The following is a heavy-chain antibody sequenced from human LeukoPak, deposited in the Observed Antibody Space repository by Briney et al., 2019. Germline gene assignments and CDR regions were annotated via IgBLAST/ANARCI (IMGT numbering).Heavy chain of an antibody. V-gene: IGHV4-38-2*02. J-gene: IGHJ3*02. Sequence: SETLSLTCTVSGYSISSGYYWGWIRQPPGKGLEWIGSIYHSGSTYYNPSLRSRVTISVNTSKNQFSLKLSSVTAADTAVYYCARVGVGGNGAYDIWGQGTMVTVSS. CDR2: IYHSGST. D-gene: IGHD2-8*01. CDR1: GYSISSGYY. CDR3: ARVGVGGNGAYDI.